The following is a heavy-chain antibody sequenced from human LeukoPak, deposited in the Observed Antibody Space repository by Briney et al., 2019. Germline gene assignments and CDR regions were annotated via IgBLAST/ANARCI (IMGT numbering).Heavy chain of an antibody. V-gene: IGHV3-74*01. CDR1: GFTFSSYW. Sequence: GGSLRLSCAASGFTFSSYWMHWLRQARGKGLVWVSRINSDGSSTSYADSVKGRFTISRDNAKNTLYLQMNSLRAEDTAVYYCARDWAPWTGTTRLGYWGQGTLVTVSS. J-gene: IGHJ4*02. CDR2: INSDGSST. D-gene: IGHD1-1*01. CDR3: ARDWAPWTGTTRLGY.